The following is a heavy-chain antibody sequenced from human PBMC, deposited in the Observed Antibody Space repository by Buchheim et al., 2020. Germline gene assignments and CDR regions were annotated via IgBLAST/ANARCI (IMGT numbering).Heavy chain of an antibody. D-gene: IGHD2-2*01. CDR1: GFTFSSYW. CDR2: IKQGGSEK. V-gene: IGHV3-7*01. J-gene: IGHJ3*01. CDR3: ARVGGWDTASCHHGAFDF. Sequence: EVQLVESGGGLVQPGGSLRLSCAASGFTFSSYWLSWVRQAPGKGLEWVANIKQGGSEKYYVDSVKGRFTIPRADAKRSVYLQLNSLRAEDTAVYYCARVGGWDTASCHHGAFDFWGQGS.